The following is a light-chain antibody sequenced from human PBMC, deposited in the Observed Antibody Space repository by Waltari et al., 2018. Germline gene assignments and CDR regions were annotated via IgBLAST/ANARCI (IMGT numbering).Light chain of an antibody. V-gene: IGKV4-1*01. J-gene: IGKJ3*01. CDR1: QSILYSSNNKNY. CDR2: WAS. Sequence: DIVMTRSPDSLAVSLGERATINCRSSQSILYSSNNKNYLAWYQQKPGQPPKLLVYWASTRQSGVPDRFSGSGSGTDFTLTISSLQAEDVAVYYCLQYYNNPFAFGPGTKVDIK. CDR3: LQYYNNPFA.